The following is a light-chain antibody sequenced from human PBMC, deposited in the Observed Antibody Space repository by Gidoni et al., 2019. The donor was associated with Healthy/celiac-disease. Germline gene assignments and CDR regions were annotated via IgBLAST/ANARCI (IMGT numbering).Light chain of an antibody. J-gene: IGKJ5*01. CDR1: QGISNY. Sequence: DIQMTQPPSSLSASVGDRVTITCRASQGISNYLAWYQQKPGKVPKLLIYAASTLQSGVPSRFSGSGSVTDFTLTISSLQPEDVATYYCQKYNSAPRTFCQXTRLEIK. CDR2: AAS. CDR3: QKYNSAPRT. V-gene: IGKV1-27*01.